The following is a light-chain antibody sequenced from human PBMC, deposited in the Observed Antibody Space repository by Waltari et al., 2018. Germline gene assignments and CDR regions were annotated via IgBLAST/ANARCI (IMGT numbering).Light chain of an antibody. CDR3: QSYDRSLSGSI. V-gene: IGLV1-40*01. CDR1: SSNIGAGYD. Sequence: QSGLTQPPSVSGAPGQRVTISCTGSSSNIGAGYDVHWYQLLPGTAPKLLIYGNTNRPSGVPDRFSGYKSGTSASLAITGLQAEDEADYYCQSYDRSLSGSIFGGGTKLTVL. CDR2: GNT. J-gene: IGLJ2*01.